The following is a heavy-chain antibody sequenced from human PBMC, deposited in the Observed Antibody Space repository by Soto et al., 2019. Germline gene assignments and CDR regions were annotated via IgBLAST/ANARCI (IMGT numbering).Heavy chain of an antibody. CDR1: GGSISSGGYY. V-gene: IGHV4-31*03. CDR3: ARKGAAASYAHYYMDV. J-gene: IGHJ6*03. CDR2: IHYSGST. D-gene: IGHD6-13*01. Sequence: SETLSLTRTVSGGSISSGGYYWSWIRQHPGKGLEWIGYIHYSGSTYYNPSLKSRVTISVDTSRNRFSLNLSSATAADTAVYYCARKGAAASYAHYYMDVWGRGTAVTVSS.